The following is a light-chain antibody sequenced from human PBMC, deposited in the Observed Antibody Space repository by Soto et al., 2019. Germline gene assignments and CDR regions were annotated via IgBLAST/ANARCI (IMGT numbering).Light chain of an antibody. J-gene: IGLJ1*01. CDR1: SSNIGTNA. CDR3: AAWDDSLNGYV. V-gene: IGLV1-44*01. Sequence: QSVLTQPPSASGTPGQRVTSSCSVGSSNIGTNAVNWYQQLPGTAPKLLIYNNNQRPSGAPDRFSCSKSGTSASLAISGLQSEDEADYYCAAWDDSLNGYVFGTGT. CDR2: NNN.